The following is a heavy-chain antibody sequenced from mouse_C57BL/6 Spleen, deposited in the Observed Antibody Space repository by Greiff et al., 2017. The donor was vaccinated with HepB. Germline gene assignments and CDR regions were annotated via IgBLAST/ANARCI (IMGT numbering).Heavy chain of an antibody. D-gene: IGHD3-2*02. CDR1: GYSITSGYY. Sequence: EVHLVESGPGLVKPSQSLSLTCSVTGYSITSGYYWNWIRQFPGNKLEWMGYISYDGSNNYNPSLKNRISITRDTSKNQFFLKLNSVTTEDTATYYCARDRGTAQATDYAMDYWGQGTSVTVSS. J-gene: IGHJ4*01. CDR3: ARDRGTAQATDYAMDY. CDR2: ISYDGSN. V-gene: IGHV3-6*01.